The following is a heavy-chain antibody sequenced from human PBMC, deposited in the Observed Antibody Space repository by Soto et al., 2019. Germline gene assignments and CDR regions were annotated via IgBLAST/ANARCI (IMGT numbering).Heavy chain of an antibody. J-gene: IGHJ6*02. D-gene: IGHD1-26*01. CDR3: ARPSGATIYFYGMDV. CDR2: ISYDGRNK. V-gene: IGHV3-30*04. CDR1: GFTFSRFA. Sequence: QVQLVESGGGVVHPGRSLRLPCAASGFTFSRFAFHWVRQAPGKGLEWMAVISYDGRNKNYADSVKGRFTVSRDNSKNTLFLQMNGLRGEDSAVYYCARPSGATIYFYGMDVWGQGTTVTVSS.